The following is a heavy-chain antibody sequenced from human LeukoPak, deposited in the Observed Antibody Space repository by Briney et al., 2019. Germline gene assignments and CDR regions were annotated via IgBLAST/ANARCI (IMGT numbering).Heavy chain of an antibody. V-gene: IGHV3-21*01. CDR1: GFTFSRYS. J-gene: IGHJ6*04. D-gene: IGHD3-10*02. CDR2: ISTSSSYI. CDR3: AELGITMIGGV. Sequence: GGSLRLSCAASGFTFSRYSLNWVRQAPGKGLEWVSSISTSSSYIYYADSVKGRFTISRDNAKNSLYLQMNSLRAEDTVVYYCAELGITMIGGVWGKGTTVTISS.